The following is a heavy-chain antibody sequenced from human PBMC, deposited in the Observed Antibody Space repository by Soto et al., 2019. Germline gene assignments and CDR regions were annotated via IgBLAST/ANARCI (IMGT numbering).Heavy chain of an antibody. J-gene: IGHJ6*02. CDR2: ISYDGSNK. V-gene: IGHV3-30*18. Sequence: QVQLVESGGGVVQPGRSLRLSCAASGFTFSSYGMHWVRQAPVKGLEWVAVISYDGSNKYYADSVKGRFTISRDNSKNTLYLQMNSLRAEDTAVYYCAKGKGGGMDVWGQGTTVTVSS. CDR1: GFTFSSYG. CDR3: AKGKGGGMDV.